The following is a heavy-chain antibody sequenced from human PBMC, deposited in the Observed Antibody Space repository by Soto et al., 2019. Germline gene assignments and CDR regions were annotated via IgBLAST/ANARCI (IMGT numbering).Heavy chain of an antibody. Sequence: EVQLLESGGGLVQPGGSLRLSCAASGFSFSTYALSWVRQAPGKGLEWFSSISGSGANTYYTDSVKGRFTISRDNPKDTLHLQMNSLRAEDTAIYYCAKDQGSSGWRGGGFFDNLGLGTLVTVSS. CDR2: ISGSGANT. J-gene: IGHJ4*02. D-gene: IGHD6-19*01. CDR3: AKDQGSSGWRGGGFFDN. V-gene: IGHV3-23*01. CDR1: GFSFSTYA.